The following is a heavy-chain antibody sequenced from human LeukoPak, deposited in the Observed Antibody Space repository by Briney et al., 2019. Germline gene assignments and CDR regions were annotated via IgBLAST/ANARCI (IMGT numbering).Heavy chain of an antibody. CDR2: ISGSSSYI. V-gene: IGHV3-21*04. Sequence: GGSLRLSCAASGFTFSSYSMNWVRQAPGRGLEWVSSISGSSSYIYYAESVKGRFTITRDNAKAALYLKMNSLRARDMALDYCAKDIGARGGRLGDAFDIWGQGTMVTVSS. J-gene: IGHJ3*02. D-gene: IGHD2-15*01. CDR3: AKDIGARGGRLGDAFDI. CDR1: GFTFSSYS.